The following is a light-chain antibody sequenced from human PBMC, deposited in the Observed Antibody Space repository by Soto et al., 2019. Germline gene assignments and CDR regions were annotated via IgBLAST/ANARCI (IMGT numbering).Light chain of an antibody. Sequence: ATQMTQSPSSLSASVGDRITITCRASRDIGSDLSWYQQKPGKAPTLLIYAASNLQSGVPSRFRRSRSGTEFTLTVSSLQPEDFATDYCLQDHDDSWTFGQGTKVDIK. J-gene: IGKJ1*01. V-gene: IGKV1-6*01. CDR3: LQDHDDSWT. CDR2: AAS. CDR1: RDIGSD.